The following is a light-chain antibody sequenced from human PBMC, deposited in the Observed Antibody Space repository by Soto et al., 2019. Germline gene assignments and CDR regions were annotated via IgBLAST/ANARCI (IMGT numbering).Light chain of an antibody. CDR3: QHLNSYPSLT. V-gene: IGKV1-9*01. Sequence: DIQLTQSPSFLSASVGDRVTITCRASQGISSYLAWYQQKPGKAPKLLIYAASTLQSGVPSRFSGSGSGTEFTLTISSLQPEDFATYCCQHLNSYPSLTFGGGTKVEIK. CDR1: QGISSY. CDR2: AAS. J-gene: IGKJ4*01.